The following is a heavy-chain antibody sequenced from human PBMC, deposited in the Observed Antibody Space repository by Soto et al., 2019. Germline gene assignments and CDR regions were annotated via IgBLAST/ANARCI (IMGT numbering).Heavy chain of an antibody. CDR1: GYTFTSYY. D-gene: IGHD3-22*01. J-gene: IGHJ4*02. CDR2: INPSGGST. CDR3: ARALHFYDSSGYFYY. V-gene: IGHV1-46*01. Sequence: ASVKVSCKASGYTFTSYYMHWVRQAPGQGLEWMGIINPSGGSTSYAQKFQGRVTMTRDTSTSTVYMELSSLRSEDTAVYYCARALHFYDSSGYFYYWGQGTLVSVSS.